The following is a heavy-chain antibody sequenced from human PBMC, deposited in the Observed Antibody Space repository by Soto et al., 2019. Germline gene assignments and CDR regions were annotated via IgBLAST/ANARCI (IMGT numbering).Heavy chain of an antibody. CDR1: GGPFSSYG. D-gene: IGHD3-10*01. CDR2: IIPFGEIT. J-gene: IGHJ4*02. V-gene: IGHV1-69*04. Sequence: QVQLVQSGSEVKKPGSSVKVSCKASGGPFSSYGLSWVRQAPGQGLEWMGRIIPFGEITNFAQKFQDRVTINAATATSTAYMELRSLKSEDTAVYYCAREGPGVKFDFCGQGTLVTVSS. CDR3: AREGPGVKFDF.